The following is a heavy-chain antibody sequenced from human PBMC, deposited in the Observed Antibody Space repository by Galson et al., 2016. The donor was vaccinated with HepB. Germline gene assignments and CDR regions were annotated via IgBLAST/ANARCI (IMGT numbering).Heavy chain of an antibody. CDR1: GASISRSTYT. CDR2: VSNTGST. Sequence: SETLSLTCTVSGASISRSTYTWGWIRQPPGKGLEWVGSVSNTGSTDYNPSLKSRLTISVDTSDNQFSLKLSSVTAADTATYYCARQRGVVTPAFDADEALYIWGQGTMVTVSS. J-gene: IGHJ3*02. D-gene: IGHD4-23*01. V-gene: IGHV4-39*01. CDR3: ARQRGVVTPAFDADEALYI.